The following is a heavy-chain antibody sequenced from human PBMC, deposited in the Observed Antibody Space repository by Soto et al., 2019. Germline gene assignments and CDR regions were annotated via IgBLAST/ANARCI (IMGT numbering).Heavy chain of an antibody. D-gene: IGHD6-19*01. CDR1: GYTFTSSG. Sequence: ASVKVSCKASGYTFTSSGISWVRQAPGQGPEWMGWISTYNGNTNYAQNLQGRVTMTTDTSTSTAYMELRGLRSDDTAVYYCARKVAGSFDYWGQGTLVTVSS. V-gene: IGHV1-18*01. CDR2: ISTYNGNT. J-gene: IGHJ4*02. CDR3: ARKVAGSFDY.